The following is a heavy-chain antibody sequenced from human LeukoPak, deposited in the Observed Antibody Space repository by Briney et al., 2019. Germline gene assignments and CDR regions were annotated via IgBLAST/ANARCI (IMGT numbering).Heavy chain of an antibody. V-gene: IGHV3-7*01. CDR2: IKQDGSEK. CDR1: GFTFSSYW. Sequence: QSGGSLRLSCAASGFTFSSYWMSWVRQAPGKGLEWVANIKQDGSEKYYVDSVKGRFTISRDNAKNSLYLQMNSLRAEDTAVYYCARDASRVVRGVTRHKKYYFDYWGQGTLVTVSS. D-gene: IGHD3-10*01. CDR3: ARDASRVVRGVTRHKKYYFDY. J-gene: IGHJ4*02.